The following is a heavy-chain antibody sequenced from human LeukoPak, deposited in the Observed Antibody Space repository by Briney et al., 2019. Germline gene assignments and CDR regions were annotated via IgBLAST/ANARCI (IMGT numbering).Heavy chain of an antibody. V-gene: IGHV4-59*12. Sequence: SETLSLTCTVSGGSISSYYWSWIRQPPGKGLEWIGYIYYSGSTNYNPSLKSRVTMSVDTSKNQFSLKLSSVTAADTAVYYCARDLIDYGDYDRPSNWFDPWGQGTLVTVSS. CDR3: ARDLIDYGDYDRPSNWFDP. CDR1: GGSISSYY. CDR2: IYYSGST. D-gene: IGHD4-17*01. J-gene: IGHJ5*02.